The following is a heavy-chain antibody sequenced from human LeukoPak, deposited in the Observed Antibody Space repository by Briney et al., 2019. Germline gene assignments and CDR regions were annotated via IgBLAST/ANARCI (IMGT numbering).Heavy chain of an antibody. J-gene: IGHJ4*02. CDR3: TTGNTG. V-gene: IGHV3-15*01. CDR1: GFTFSNAW. CDR2: IKSKTDGGPT. D-gene: IGHD1-14*01. Sequence: GGSLRLSCAASGFTFSNAWMSWVRQAPGKGVEWVGRIKSKTDGGPTDYAAPVKGRFTISRDDSKNTLYLQMNSLKTEDTAVYYCTTGNTGWGQGTLVTVSS.